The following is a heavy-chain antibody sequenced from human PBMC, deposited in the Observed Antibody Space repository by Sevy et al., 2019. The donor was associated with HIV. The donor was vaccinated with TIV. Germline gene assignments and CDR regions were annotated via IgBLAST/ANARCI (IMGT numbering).Heavy chain of an antibody. CDR3: ARSTMVRGVTQDAFDI. J-gene: IGHJ3*02. CDR1: GFTFSSYS. V-gene: IGHV3-48*02. Sequence: GGSLRLSCAASGFTFSSYSMNWVRQAPGKGLEWVSYISSSSSTIDYADSVKGRFTISRDNAKNSLYLQMNSLRDEDTAVYYCARSTMVRGVTQDAFDIWGQGTMVTVSS. D-gene: IGHD3-10*01. CDR2: ISSSSSTI.